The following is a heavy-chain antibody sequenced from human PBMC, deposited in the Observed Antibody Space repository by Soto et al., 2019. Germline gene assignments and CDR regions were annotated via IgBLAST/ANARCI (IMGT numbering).Heavy chain of an antibody. CDR2: ISASGGST. Sequence: GGSLRLSCAASGFTFTDYAMSWVRKAPGKGLEWVSVISASGGSTYYADSVKGRFTISRDDSTNTTSLQLNSLRAEDTALYFCAKQRVGSSWYRDFDYWGQGTPVTVSS. CDR1: GFTFTDYA. J-gene: IGHJ4*02. V-gene: IGHV3-23*01. D-gene: IGHD6-13*01. CDR3: AKQRVGSSWYRDFDY.